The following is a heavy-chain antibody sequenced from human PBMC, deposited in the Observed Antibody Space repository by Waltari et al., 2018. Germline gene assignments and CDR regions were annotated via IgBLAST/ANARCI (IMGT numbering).Heavy chain of an antibody. CDR3: ARARKSFWFDS. V-gene: IGHV1-8*01. J-gene: IGHJ5*01. Sequence: QVLLVQSGAELMKPGASVKVACKASGYTSTNYDIYWVRQAAGQGLEGMGWMNPNSGDTHYAQKFQGRVTFTRDTSTSRAFIEMSNLRSDDTAVYYCARARKSFWFDSWGQGTLVAVSS. CDR2: MNPNSGDT. CDR1: GYTSTNYD.